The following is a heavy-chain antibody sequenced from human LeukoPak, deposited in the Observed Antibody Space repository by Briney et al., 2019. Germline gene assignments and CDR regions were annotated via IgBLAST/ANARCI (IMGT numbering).Heavy chain of an antibody. Sequence: GSLRLSCAASGFTVSSNYMSWVRQAPGKGLEWVSVIIGGGNTDYADSVKGRFTISRDNSKNTLYLQMNSLRAEDTAVYYCARGGSLYYFDFWGQGTLVTVSS. CDR2: IIGGGNT. CDR1: GFTVSSNY. J-gene: IGHJ4*02. CDR3: ARGGSLYYFDF. V-gene: IGHV3-66*01.